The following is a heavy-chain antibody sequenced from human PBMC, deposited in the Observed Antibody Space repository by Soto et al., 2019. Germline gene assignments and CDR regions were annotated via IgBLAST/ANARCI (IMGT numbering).Heavy chain of an antibody. J-gene: IGHJ5*01. Sequence: ASVKVAWKACGYAVTGYYMHLVRQAPGQGLEWMGWINPNSGGTNYAQKFQGWVTMTRDTSISTAYMELSRLRSDDTAVYYCARCLFEGVTAPGFYSRAQRNAVPVS. CDR3: ARCLFEGVTAPGFYS. V-gene: IGHV1-2*04. CDR2: INPNSGGT. D-gene: IGHD3-16*01. CDR1: GYAVTGYY.